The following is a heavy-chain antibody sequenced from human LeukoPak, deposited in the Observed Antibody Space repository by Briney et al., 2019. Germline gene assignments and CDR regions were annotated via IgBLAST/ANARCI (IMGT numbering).Heavy chain of an antibody. D-gene: IGHD3-10*01. CDR2: MNPNSGNT. Sequence: ASVKVSCKASGYTFTSYGISWVRQATGQGLEWMGWMNPNSGNTGYAQKFQGRVTMTRNTSISTAYMELSSLRSEDTAVYYCARGYLPWYYYGSGSSDWGQGTLVTVSS. J-gene: IGHJ4*02. CDR1: GYTFTSYG. CDR3: ARGYLPWYYYGSGSSD. V-gene: IGHV1-8*02.